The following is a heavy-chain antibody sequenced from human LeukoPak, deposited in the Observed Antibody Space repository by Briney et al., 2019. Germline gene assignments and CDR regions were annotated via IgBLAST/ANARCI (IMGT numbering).Heavy chain of an antibody. V-gene: IGHV1-18*01. Sequence: ASVKVSCKASGYTFTSYGISWVRQAPGQGLEWMGYISAYNGDTNYAQKFQGRVTMTTDTSTRTAYMELRSLRSDDTAVYFCARDWSYWGQGTLVTVSS. J-gene: IGHJ4*02. CDR1: GYTFTSYG. CDR3: ARDWSY. CDR2: ISAYNGDT.